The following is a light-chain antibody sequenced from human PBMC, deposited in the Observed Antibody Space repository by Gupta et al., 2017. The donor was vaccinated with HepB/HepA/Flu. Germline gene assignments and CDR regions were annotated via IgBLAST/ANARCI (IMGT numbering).Light chain of an antibody. J-gene: IGKJ2*01. CDR1: HDISDN. Sequence: DIQMTQSPSSLSASKGDRVTITCRASHDISDNLAWFQQKPGKAPKSLIYSASNLHSGVPSRFSGSGSGTDFSFTITSLQPEDFATYYCQQYDNFPYTFGQGTKLEI. CDR3: QQYDNFPYT. V-gene: IGKV1-16*01. CDR2: SAS.